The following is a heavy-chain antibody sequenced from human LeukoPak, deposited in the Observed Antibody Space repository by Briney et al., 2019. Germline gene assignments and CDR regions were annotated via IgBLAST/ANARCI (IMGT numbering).Heavy chain of an antibody. CDR1: GFSFGSYA. D-gene: IGHD2-2*01. Sequence: GGSLRLSCAASGFSFGSYAMSWVRQAPGKGLEWVSSLNGRGAATFYADSVKGRFTISRGNSENKLFLQMNSLRVDDTALYYCAKDIRYEDYAFDIWGQGTMVTVSS. J-gene: IGHJ3*02. CDR3: AKDIRYEDYAFDI. V-gene: IGHV3-23*01. CDR2: LNGRGAAT.